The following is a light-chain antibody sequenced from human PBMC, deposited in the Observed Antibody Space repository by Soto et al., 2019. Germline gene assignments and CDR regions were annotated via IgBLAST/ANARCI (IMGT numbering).Light chain of an antibody. CDR2: LSSDGSH. V-gene: IGLV4-69*01. CDR1: SGHSTYA. Sequence: QPVLTQPPSASASLGASVKLTCTLNSGHSTYAIAWHQQQPGKGPRYVMKLSSDGSHMKGDGIPDRFSGSSSGVERYLTISSLQSEDEAVYYCQTWGTGNRVFGGGTKLTVL. J-gene: IGLJ3*02. CDR3: QTWGTGNRV.